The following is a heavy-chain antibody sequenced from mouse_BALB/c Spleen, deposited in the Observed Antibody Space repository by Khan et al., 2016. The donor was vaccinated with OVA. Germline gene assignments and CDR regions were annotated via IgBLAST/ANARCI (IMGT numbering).Heavy chain of an antibody. Sequence: EVELVESGGGLVQPGGSRKLSCAASGFTFSDYGMAWVRQAPGKGPEWVAFISDLAYTIYYADTVTGRFTISRENAKNTLYLEMSSLSSEDTAIYYCERGGGTAPFAYWGLGTLVTVSA. V-gene: IGHV5-15*02. CDR3: ERGGGTAPFAY. CDR1: GFTFSDYG. J-gene: IGHJ3*01. CDR2: ISDLAYTI. D-gene: IGHD1-2*01.